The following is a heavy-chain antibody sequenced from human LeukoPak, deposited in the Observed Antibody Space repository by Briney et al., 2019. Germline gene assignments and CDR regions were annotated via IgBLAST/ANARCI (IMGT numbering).Heavy chain of an antibody. J-gene: IGHJ4*02. V-gene: IGHV1-46*01. D-gene: IGHD1-20*01. CDR2: INPSGGST. CDR1: GYTFTSYY. Sequence: GASVKVSCKASGYTFTSYYMHWVRQAPGQGLEWMGIINPSGGSTSYAQKFQGRVAMTRDTSTSTVYMELSSLRSEDTAVYYCARGGFYNWNDGASFDYWGQRTLVTVSS. CDR3: ARGGFYNWNDGASFDY.